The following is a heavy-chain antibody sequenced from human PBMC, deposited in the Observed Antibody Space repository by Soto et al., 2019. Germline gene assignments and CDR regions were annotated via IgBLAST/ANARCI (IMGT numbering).Heavy chain of an antibody. CDR1: GGTFSSYA. Sequence: QVQLVQSGAEVKKPGSSVKVSCKASGGTFSSYAISWLRQAPGQGLEWMGGIIPIFGTANYAQKFQGRVTITADKSTSTAYMELSSLRSEDTAVYYCARDEPVTIFVDPSVPQGDGMDVWGQGTTVTVS. CDR2: IIPIFGTA. D-gene: IGHD3-3*01. J-gene: IGHJ6*02. V-gene: IGHV1-69*06. CDR3: ARDEPVTIFVDPSVPQGDGMDV.